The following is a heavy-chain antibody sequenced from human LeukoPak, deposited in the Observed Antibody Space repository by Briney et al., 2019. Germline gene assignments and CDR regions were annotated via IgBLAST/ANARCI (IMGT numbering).Heavy chain of an antibody. Sequence: ASVKVSCKASGYTFTSYGISWVRQAPGQGLEWMGWISAYNGNTNYAQKLQGRVTMTTDTSTSTAYMELRSLRSDDTAVYYCARYLLSIAVAGNYFDYWGQGTLVTVSS. CDR1: GYTFTSYG. CDR2: ISAYNGNT. J-gene: IGHJ4*02. V-gene: IGHV1-18*01. D-gene: IGHD6-19*01. CDR3: ARYLLSIAVAGNYFDY.